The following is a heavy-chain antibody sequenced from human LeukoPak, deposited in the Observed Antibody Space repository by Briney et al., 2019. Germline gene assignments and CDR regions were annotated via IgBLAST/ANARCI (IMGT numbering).Heavy chain of an antibody. V-gene: IGHV4-39*07. CDR2: IYYSGST. Sequence: SQTLSLTCTVSGGSISSGGYYWGWIRQPPGKGLEWIGSIYYSGSTYYNPSLKSRVTISVDTSKNQFSLKLSSVTAADTAVYYCARDPSNGWGGPGYWGQGTLVTVSS. J-gene: IGHJ4*02. D-gene: IGHD3-16*01. CDR1: GGSISSGGYY. CDR3: ARDPSNGWGGPGY.